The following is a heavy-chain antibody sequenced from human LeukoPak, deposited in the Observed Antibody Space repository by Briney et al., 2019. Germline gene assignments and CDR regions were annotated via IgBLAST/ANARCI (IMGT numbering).Heavy chain of an antibody. Sequence: GGSLRLSCAASGFTFGSYVMHWVGQAPGRGLEWVAGISYDGTTKSYPASVTSRFPISKDNSKHPLYLQMNSLRTDDTAVYYCARESPACGEDCYFDYWGQGTLVTVSS. D-gene: IGHD2-21*02. CDR2: ISYDGTTK. CDR3: ARESPACGEDCYFDY. J-gene: IGHJ4*02. CDR1: GFTFGSYV. V-gene: IGHV3-30-3*01.